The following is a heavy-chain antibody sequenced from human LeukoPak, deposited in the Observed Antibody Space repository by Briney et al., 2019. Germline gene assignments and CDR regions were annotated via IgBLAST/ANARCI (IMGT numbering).Heavy chain of an antibody. V-gene: IGHV4-34*01. J-gene: IGHJ4*02. D-gene: IGHD3-3*01. CDR2: INHSGST. Sequence: SETLSLTCAVYGGSFSGYYWSWIRQPPGKGLEWIGEINHSGSTNYNPSLKSRVTISVDTSKNQFSLKLSSVTAADTAVYYCARERKITIFGVACDYWGQGTLVTVSS. CDR1: GGSFSGYY. CDR3: ARERKITIFGVACDY.